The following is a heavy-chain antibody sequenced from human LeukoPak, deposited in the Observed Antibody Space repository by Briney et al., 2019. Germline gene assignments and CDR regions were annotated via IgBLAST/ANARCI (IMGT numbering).Heavy chain of an antibody. CDR2: LTGGGGGT. Sequence: GMSLRLSCAASGFTFSTYWMHWVRQAPGGGLEWVSGLTGGGGGTSYADSVKGRFTISRDNSKNTLYLQMNSLRAEDTAVYYCAKDKGAVTGTFDYWGQGTLVTVSS. D-gene: IGHD1-14*01. CDR1: GFTFSTYW. V-gene: IGHV3-23*01. J-gene: IGHJ4*02. CDR3: AKDKGAVTGTFDY.